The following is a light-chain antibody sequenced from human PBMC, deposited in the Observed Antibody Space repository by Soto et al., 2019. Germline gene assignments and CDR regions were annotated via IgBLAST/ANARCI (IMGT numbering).Light chain of an antibody. J-gene: IGLJ1*01. CDR1: SSNIGRNI. V-gene: IGLV1-44*01. CDR3: GSWDSSLSAYV. Sequence: QSVLTQPPSASGTPGQRVTISCSGSSSNIGRNIVNWYQHLPGTAPKLLIYSNNQRPSGVPDRFSGSKSGTSASLAITGFQTGDEADYYCGSWDSSLSAYVFGTGTKVTVL. CDR2: SNN.